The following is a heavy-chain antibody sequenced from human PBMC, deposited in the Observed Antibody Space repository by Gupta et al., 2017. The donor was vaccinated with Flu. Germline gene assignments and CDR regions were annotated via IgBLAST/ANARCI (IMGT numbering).Heavy chain of an antibody. J-gene: IGHJ3*01. CDR3: ARKIRGTVGGGPFDV. V-gene: IGHV2-70*01. CDR1: GFSLTRSGLC. CDR2: IDWDDDK. Sequence: QVTLRESGPALVKPTQTLTLTCTFSGFSLTRSGLCVSWIRQPPGKALEWLALIDWDDDKYYRTSLKTRLTISKDTSKNQVVLIMTDMDPVDTATYYCARKIRGTVGGGPFDVWGQGAMVTVSS. D-gene: IGHD1-26*01.